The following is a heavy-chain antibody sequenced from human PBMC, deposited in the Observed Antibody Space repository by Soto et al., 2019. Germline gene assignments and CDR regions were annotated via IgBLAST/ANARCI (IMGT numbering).Heavy chain of an antibody. CDR1: GYTFTGYY. CDR3: ARDLVVGPVVLDEGGDYYYGMDV. V-gene: IGHV1-2*04. J-gene: IGHJ6*02. D-gene: IGHD2-2*01. CDR2: INPNSGGT. Sequence: ASVKVSCKASGYTFTGYYMHWVRQAPGQGLEWMGWINPNSGGTNYAQKFQGWVTMTRDTSISTAYMELSRLRSDDTAVYYCARDLVVGPVVLDEGGDYYYGMDVWGQGTTVTVSS.